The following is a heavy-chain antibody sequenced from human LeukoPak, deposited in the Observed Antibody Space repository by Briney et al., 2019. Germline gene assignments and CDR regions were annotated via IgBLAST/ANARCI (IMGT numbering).Heavy chain of an antibody. V-gene: IGHV3-53*01. CDR3: ARGGPSTTVTTSYSFFNMDV. Sequence: GGSLRLSCSASGFTVSSKYMSWVRQAPGKGLGWASVIYSDGYTYYADSVKGRFTISRDNSKNTLYLQMNSLRAEDTAVYYCARGGPSTTVTTSYSFFNMDVWGGGTTVTVSS. CDR1: GFTVSSKY. J-gene: IGHJ6*03. CDR2: IYSDGYT. D-gene: IGHD4-17*01.